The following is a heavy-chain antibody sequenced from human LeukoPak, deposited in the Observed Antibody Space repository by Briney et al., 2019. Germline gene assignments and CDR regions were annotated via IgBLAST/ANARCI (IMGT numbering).Heavy chain of an antibody. CDR2: IYYSGST. V-gene: IGHV4-59*01. D-gene: IGHD5-12*01. CDR1: GGSISSYY. J-gene: IGHJ4*02. Sequence: NPSETLSLTCTVSGGSISSYYWSWIRQPPGKGLEWIGYIYYSGSTNYNPSLKSRVTISVDTSKNQFSLKLSSVTAADTAVYYCARGAASIVATNGQFDYWGQGTLVTVSS. CDR3: ARGAASIVATNGQFDY.